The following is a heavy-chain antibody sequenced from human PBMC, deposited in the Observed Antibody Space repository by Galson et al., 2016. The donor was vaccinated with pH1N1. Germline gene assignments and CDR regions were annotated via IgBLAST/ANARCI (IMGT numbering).Heavy chain of an antibody. CDR3: ARDAPGGFQYYGMDV. V-gene: IGHV3-21*04. D-gene: IGHD3-16*01. Sequence: SLRLSCAASGFTFSSYSMNWVRQAPGKGLEWVSSISSSSSYIYYADSVKGRFTISRDNAKNSLYLQMNSLRAEDTAVYYCARDAPGGFQYYGMDVWGQGTTVTVSS. J-gene: IGHJ6*02. CDR2: ISSSSSYI. CDR1: GFTFSSYS.